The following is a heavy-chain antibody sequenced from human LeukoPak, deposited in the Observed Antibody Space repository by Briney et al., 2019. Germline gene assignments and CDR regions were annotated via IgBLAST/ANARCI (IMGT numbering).Heavy chain of an antibody. D-gene: IGHD1-26*01. Sequence: KRGESLKISCKGSGYSFTSYWIGWVRQMPGKGLEGMGIIYPGDSDTRNSPSFQGQVTISADKSISTAYLQWSSLKASDTAMYYCARQQWELGGGGYSAFDIWGQGTMVTVSS. CDR3: ARQQWELGGGGYSAFDI. V-gene: IGHV5-51*01. CDR2: IYPGDSDT. J-gene: IGHJ3*02. CDR1: GYSFTSYW.